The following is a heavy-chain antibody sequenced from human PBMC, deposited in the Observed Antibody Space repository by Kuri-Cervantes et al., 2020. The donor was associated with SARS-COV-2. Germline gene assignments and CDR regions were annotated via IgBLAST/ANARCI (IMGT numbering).Heavy chain of an antibody. D-gene: IGHD2-2*01. CDR3: ARAAPDIVVVPAAKYFDY. J-gene: IGHJ4*02. CDR2: INHSGST. CDR1: GGSISSYY. Sequence: GSLRLSCTVSGGSISSYYWSWIRQPPGKGLEWIGEINHSGSTNYNPSLKSRVTISVDTSKNQFSLKLSSVTAADTAVYYCARAAPDIVVVPAAKYFDYWGQGTLVTVSS. V-gene: IGHV4-34*01.